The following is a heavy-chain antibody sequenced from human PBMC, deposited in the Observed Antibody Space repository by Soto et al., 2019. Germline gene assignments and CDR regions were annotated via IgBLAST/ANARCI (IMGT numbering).Heavy chain of an antibody. CDR3: AKDLGYSTGWEPFDY. Sequence: EVQLLESGGGLVQPGGSLRLSCAASGFTFSSYAMSWVRQAPGKGLEWVSAISGSGISTYYADSVKGRFTISRDNSKNTLYLQMISLRAEDTAVYYCAKDLGYSTGWEPFDYWGQGTLVTVSS. CDR2: ISGSGIST. D-gene: IGHD6-19*01. V-gene: IGHV3-23*01. J-gene: IGHJ4*02. CDR1: GFTFSSYA.